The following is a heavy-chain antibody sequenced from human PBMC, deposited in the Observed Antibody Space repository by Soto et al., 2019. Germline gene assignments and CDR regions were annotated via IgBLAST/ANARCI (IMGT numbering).Heavy chain of an antibody. CDR1: GDTFSFYT. V-gene: IGHV1-69*02. J-gene: IGHJ4*02. Sequence: QVQLVQSGAELKKPGSSVKVSCKASGDTFSFYTINWVRHAPGLGLEWMGRVNPILSMSNYAQKFQGRVTVTADKSTSTAYMELRSLRSEDTAFYYCATSYGSGYRAFDYWGQGALVTVSS. D-gene: IGHD3-10*01. CDR2: VNPILSMS. CDR3: ATSYGSGYRAFDY.